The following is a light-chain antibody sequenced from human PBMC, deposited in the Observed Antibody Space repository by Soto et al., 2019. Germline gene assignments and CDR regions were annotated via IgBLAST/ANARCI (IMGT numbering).Light chain of an antibody. J-gene: IGKJ2*01. Sequence: DIVMPQSPDSLAVSLGERASINCKSSQSLLYSSDNKDYLAWYQHKPGQPPRLLIYWASARASGVPDRFRGSGSGTDFTLPITSLQAEDVAVYYCQHYYTPPYAFGPWTKLEIK. CDR1: QSLLYSSDNKDY. CDR2: WAS. V-gene: IGKV4-1*01. CDR3: QHYYTPPYA.